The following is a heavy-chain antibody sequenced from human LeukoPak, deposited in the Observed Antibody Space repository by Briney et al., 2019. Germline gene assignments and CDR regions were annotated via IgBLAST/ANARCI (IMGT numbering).Heavy chain of an antibody. CDR1: GDSVSSNSAA. V-gene: IGHV6-1*01. Sequence: SQTLSLTCAISGDSVSSNSAAWNWIRQSPSRGLEWLGRTYYRSKWYNDYAVSVKSRITINPDTSKNQFSLQLNSVTPEDTAVYYCARSSKGWLLFNNWFDRWGQGTLVTVSS. CDR3: ARSSKGWLLFNNWFDR. CDR2: TYYRSKWYN. J-gene: IGHJ5*02. D-gene: IGHD3-3*01.